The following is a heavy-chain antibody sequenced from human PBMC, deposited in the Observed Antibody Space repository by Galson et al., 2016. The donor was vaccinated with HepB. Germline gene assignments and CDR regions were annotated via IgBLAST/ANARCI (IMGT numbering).Heavy chain of an antibody. CDR3: ARAGLRYFDWVSPYYFDY. V-gene: IGHV1-2*02. J-gene: IGHJ4*02. Sequence: SVKVSCKASGYTFTGHCIHWVRQAPGQGLEWMGWINPNSGGTKFAVKFQGRVTVTRDTSTSIAYMELSRLRSDDTAVYFCARAGLRYFDWVSPYYFDYWGQGTLVTVSS. CDR2: INPNSGGT. CDR1: GYTFTGHC. D-gene: IGHD3-9*01.